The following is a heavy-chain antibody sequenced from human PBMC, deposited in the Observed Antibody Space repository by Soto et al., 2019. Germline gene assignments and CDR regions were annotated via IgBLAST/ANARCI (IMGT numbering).Heavy chain of an antibody. V-gene: IGHV4-4*02. Sequence: QVQLQESGPGLVKPSGTLSLTCAVSSGSISSSNWWSWVRQPPGKGLEWIGEIYHSGSTNYNPSLKSRVNISVDKSKNHFSLKLSSVTAADTAVYYCARGAIFGQSEYYFDYWGQGTLVTVSS. D-gene: IGHD3-3*01. CDR2: IYHSGST. J-gene: IGHJ4*02. CDR3: ARGAIFGQSEYYFDY. CDR1: SGSISSSNW.